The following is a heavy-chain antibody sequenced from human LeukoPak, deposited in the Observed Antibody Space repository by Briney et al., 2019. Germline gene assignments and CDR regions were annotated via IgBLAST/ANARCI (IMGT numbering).Heavy chain of an antibody. Sequence: ASVKVSCKASGYTFTSYGISWVRQAPGQGLEWMGWISAYNGNTNYAQKLQGRVTMTTDTSTSTAYMELRSLGSDDTAVYYCAARAAIPRYYYYGMDVWGQGTTVTVSS. CDR3: AARAAIPRYYYYGMDV. V-gene: IGHV1-18*01. D-gene: IGHD2-2*02. J-gene: IGHJ6*02. CDR1: GYTFTSYG. CDR2: ISAYNGNT.